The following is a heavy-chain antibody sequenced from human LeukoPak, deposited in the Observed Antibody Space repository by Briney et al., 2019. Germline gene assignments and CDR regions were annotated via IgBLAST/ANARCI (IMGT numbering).Heavy chain of an antibody. J-gene: IGHJ6*04. D-gene: IGHD3-3*01. V-gene: IGHV3-49*03. CDR2: IRRKGYGGTT. Sequence: GGSLRLSCTGSGFTFGDYSMSWFRQAPGKGPEWVGFIRRKGYGGTTEYAASVKGRFTISRDDSKSTAYLQMNSLKTEDTAVYYCTRDHDFWSGPLDVWGTGTTVTVSS. CDR1: GFTFGDYS. CDR3: TRDHDFWSGPLDV.